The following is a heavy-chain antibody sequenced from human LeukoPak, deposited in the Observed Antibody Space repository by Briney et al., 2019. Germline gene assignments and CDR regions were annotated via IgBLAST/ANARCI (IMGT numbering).Heavy chain of an antibody. J-gene: IGHJ6*03. CDR3: ARGSLKYSSGWYPWGAYYYMDV. CDR1: GYTFTSYD. Sequence: ASVKVSCKASGYTFTSYDINWVRQATGQGLEWMGWMNPNSGNTGYAQKFQGRVTITRNTSISTAYMELSSLRSEDTAVYYCARGSLKYSSGWYPWGAYYYMDVWGKGTTVTVSS. D-gene: IGHD6-19*01. V-gene: IGHV1-8*03. CDR2: MNPNSGNT.